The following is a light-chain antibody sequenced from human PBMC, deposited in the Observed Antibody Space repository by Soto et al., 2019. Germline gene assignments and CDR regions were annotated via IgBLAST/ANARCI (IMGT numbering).Light chain of an antibody. J-gene: IGLJ1*01. CDR1: SSDVGGFNY. CDR2: EVS. V-gene: IGLV2-14*01. Sequence: QSALTQPASVSGSPGQSITFSCPGASSDVGGFNYVSWYQQHPGKAPILIIYEVSNRPSGVSRRFSDSKSGKTASLTISGLQAEDEADYYYSSYTSSSTRIFRAGSKVTVL. CDR3: SSYTSSSTRI.